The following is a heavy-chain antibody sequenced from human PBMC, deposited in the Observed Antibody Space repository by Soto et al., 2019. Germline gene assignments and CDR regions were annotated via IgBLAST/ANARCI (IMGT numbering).Heavy chain of an antibody. V-gene: IGHV4-59*01. CDR3: ARQQLLPFYYALDV. CDR2: IYYRGST. D-gene: IGHD1-26*01. J-gene: IGHJ6*01. Sequence: SLTCNVSGGSISGCYWSWIRQSPGKGLEYIGYIYYRGSTNYNSSLKSRVTMSVDTSRNQFSLKMNSVTAADTAVYYCARQQLLPFYYALDVWGQGTTVTVSS. CDR1: GGSISGCY.